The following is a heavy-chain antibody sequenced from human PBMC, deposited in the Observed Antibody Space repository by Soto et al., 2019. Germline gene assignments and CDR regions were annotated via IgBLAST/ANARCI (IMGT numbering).Heavy chain of an antibody. CDR1: GGSFSGYY. CDR3: ARAAPRYCSGGSCYSGRDY. D-gene: IGHD2-15*01. J-gene: IGHJ4*02. CDR2: INHSGST. V-gene: IGHV4-34*01. Sequence: QVQLQQWGAGLLKPSETLSLTCAVYGGSFSGYYWSWIRQPPGKGLEWIGEINHSGSTNYNQSLKSRVTISVDTSKNQFSLKLSSVTAADTAVYYCARAAPRYCSGGSCYSGRDYWDQGTLVTVSS.